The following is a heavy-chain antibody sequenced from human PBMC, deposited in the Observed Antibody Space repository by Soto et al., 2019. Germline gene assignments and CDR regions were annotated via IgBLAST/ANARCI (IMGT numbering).Heavy chain of an antibody. J-gene: IGHJ5*01. CDR2: TYYRSKWYN. D-gene: IGHD1-26*01. CDR3: ARSPPVIGANWFDS. V-gene: IGHV6-1*01. Sequence: SQTLSLTCAISGDSVSSDSAAWNWIRQSPSRGLEWLGRTYYRSKWYNQYAVSVKSRIIINPDTSTNQFSLQLTSVTPEDTAVYYCARSPPVIGANWFDSSGQGTLVTVSS. CDR1: GDSVSSDSAA.